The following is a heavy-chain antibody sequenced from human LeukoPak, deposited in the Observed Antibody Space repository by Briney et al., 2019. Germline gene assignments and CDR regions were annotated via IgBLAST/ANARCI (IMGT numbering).Heavy chain of an antibody. V-gene: IGHV4-39*01. CDR2: IYYSGST. Sequence: SETLSLTCTVSGGSISSSSYYWGWIRQPPGKGLEWIGSIYYSGSTYYNPSLKSRVTISVDTSKNQFSLKLSSVTAADTAVYYCARHRGYSYGSIDYWGQGTLVTVSS. J-gene: IGHJ4*02. CDR3: ARHRGYSYGSIDY. CDR1: GGSISSSSYY. D-gene: IGHD5-18*01.